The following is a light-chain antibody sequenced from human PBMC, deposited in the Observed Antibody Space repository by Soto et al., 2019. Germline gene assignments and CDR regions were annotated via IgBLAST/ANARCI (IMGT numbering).Light chain of an antibody. CDR2: NNN. V-gene: IGLV1-44*01. J-gene: IGLJ2*01. CDR3: AAWDDSRNGVI. Sequence: QSVLPQQPSASGSPGQGVTISCSGSSSNIGGNTVSWYQQFPGTAPKLLIYNNNQRPSGVPDRFSGSKSGTSASLAISGLQSEDETNYYCAAWDDSRNGVIFGVGTKVTVL. CDR1: SSNIGGNT.